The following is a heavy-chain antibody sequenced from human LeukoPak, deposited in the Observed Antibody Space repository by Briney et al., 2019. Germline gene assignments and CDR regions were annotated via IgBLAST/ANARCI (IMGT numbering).Heavy chain of an antibody. V-gene: IGHV3-7*01. J-gene: IGHJ3*02. CDR3: ARVDYVWGSYRPLGETDAFDI. D-gene: IGHD3-16*02. CDR2: IKQDGSEK. Sequence: GGSLRLSCAASGFTFSSYWMSWVRQAPGKGLEWVANIKQDGSEKYYVDSVKGRFTISRDNAENSLYLQMNSLRAEDTAVYYCARVDYVWGSYRPLGETDAFDIWGQGTMVTVSS. CDR1: GFTFSSYW.